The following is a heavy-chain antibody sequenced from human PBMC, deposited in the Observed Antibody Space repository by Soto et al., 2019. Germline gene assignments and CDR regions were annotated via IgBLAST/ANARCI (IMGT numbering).Heavy chain of an antibody. J-gene: IGHJ3*02. CDR3: VRGGNVAGAFDI. V-gene: IGHV3-33*01. CDR2: IWDDGIKK. CDR1: GFTFSHYG. Sequence: QVQLVESGGGVVQPGRSLRLSCAASGFTFSHYGMHWVRQAPGKGLEWVAVIWDDGIKKFYPDSVRGRFPISRDNSENTLFLQMNSLTAEDTAIYYCVRGGNVAGAFDIWGQGTMVTVSS. D-gene: IGHD3-16*01.